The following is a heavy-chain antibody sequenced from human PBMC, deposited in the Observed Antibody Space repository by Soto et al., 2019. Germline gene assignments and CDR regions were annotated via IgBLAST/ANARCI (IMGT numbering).Heavy chain of an antibody. Sequence: ASVKVSCKASGYTFTSYGISWARQAPGQGLEWMGWISAYNGNTNYAQKLQGRVTMTTDTSTSTAYMELRSLRSDDTAVYYCAREGIVVVPAAIHYYGMDVWGQGTTVTVSS. CDR1: GYTFTSYG. V-gene: IGHV1-18*01. D-gene: IGHD2-2*02. J-gene: IGHJ6*02. CDR2: ISAYNGNT. CDR3: AREGIVVVPAAIHYYGMDV.